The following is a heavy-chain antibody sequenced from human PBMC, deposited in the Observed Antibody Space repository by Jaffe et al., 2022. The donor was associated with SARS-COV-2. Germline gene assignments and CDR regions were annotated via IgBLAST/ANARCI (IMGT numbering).Heavy chain of an antibody. V-gene: IGHV3-30*18. CDR2: ISYDGSDK. CDR3: AKERLRAEFGPSRSYFYYYGMDV. Sequence: QVQLVESGGGVVQPGRSLRLSCAASGFTSTNYGMHWVRQAPGKGLEWVAVISYDGSDKYYADSVKGRFTISRDNSKNTLYLQMNSLRAEDTAVYYCAKERLRAEFGPSRSYFYYYGMDVWGQGTTVTVSS. D-gene: IGHD3-10*01. CDR1: GFTSTNYG. J-gene: IGHJ6*02.